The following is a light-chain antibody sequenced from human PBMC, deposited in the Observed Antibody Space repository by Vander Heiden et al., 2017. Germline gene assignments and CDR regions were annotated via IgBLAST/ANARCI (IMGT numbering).Light chain of an antibody. V-gene: IGKV4-1*01. CDR2: WAS. J-gene: IGKJ1*01. CDR1: QSVLYSSNNKSY. CDR3: QQYYS. Sequence: IVMPQSPDSLAVSLCERATINCKSSQSVLYSSNNKSYLAWYQQNPGQAPKRLIYWASTRESGVPDRFSGSGSGTDFTLTNSSLQDEDVAVYYCQQYYSFGQGTKVEIK.